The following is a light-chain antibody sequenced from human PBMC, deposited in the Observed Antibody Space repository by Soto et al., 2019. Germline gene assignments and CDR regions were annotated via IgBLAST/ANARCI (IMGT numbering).Light chain of an antibody. CDR2: EVT. Sequence: SVLTQPPSASGSPGQSVTISCTGTSSDVGGYDYVSWYQQHPGKAPKLMIYEVTIRPSGVSDRFSGSKSGNTASLTVSGLQAEDEADYYCSSFKGTNSFVFGTGTKVTVL. CDR3: SSFKGTNSFV. V-gene: IGLV2-8*01. CDR1: SSDVGGYDY. J-gene: IGLJ1*01.